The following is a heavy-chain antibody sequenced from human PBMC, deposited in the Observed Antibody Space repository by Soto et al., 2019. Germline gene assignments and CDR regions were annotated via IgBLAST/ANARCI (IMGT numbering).Heavy chain of an antibody. CDR1: GGSFSGYY. Sequence: SETLSLTCAVYGGSFSGYYWSWIRQPPGKGLEWIGEINHSGSTNYNPSLKSRVTISVDTSKNQFSLKLSSVTAADTAVYYCARDKNLHYDFWSGYFIFDYWGQGTLVTVSS. D-gene: IGHD3-3*01. CDR2: INHSGST. V-gene: IGHV4-34*01. J-gene: IGHJ4*02. CDR3: ARDKNLHYDFWSGYFIFDY.